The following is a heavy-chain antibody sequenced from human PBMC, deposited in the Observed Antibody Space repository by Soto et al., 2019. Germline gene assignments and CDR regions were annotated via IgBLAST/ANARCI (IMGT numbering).Heavy chain of an antibody. D-gene: IGHD6-19*01. CDR3: ARGRGWYMGYWYFDL. CDR2: IYYSGST. J-gene: IGHJ2*01. Sequence: QVQLQESGPGLVKPSETLSLTCTVSGGSISSYYWSWIRQPPGKGLEWIGYIYYSGSTNYNPSLKSRVTISVDTSKNQFSLKLSSVTAADTAVYYCARGRGWYMGYWYFDLWGRGTLVTVSS. CDR1: GGSISSYY. V-gene: IGHV4-59*01.